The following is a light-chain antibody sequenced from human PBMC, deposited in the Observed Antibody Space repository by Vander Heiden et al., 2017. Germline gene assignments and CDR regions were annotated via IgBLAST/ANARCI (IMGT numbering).Light chain of an antibody. J-gene: IGLJ3*02. CDR3: SSDGRGSIWV. V-gene: IGLV2-14*01. CDR1: SSDVGGYKY. Sequence: QSALTQPASVSGSPGQSITISCTGTSSDVGGYKYVSWYVQYSGKAPKLLIFEVSYRPSGVSNRFSGSKSGNTASLTISGLQAEDEADYYCSSDGRGSIWVFGGGTKLTVL. CDR2: EVS.